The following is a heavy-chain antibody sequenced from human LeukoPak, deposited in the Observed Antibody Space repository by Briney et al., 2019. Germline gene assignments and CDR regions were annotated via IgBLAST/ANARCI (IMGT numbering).Heavy chain of an antibody. CDR1: VYTFTGYY. V-gene: IGHV1-2*02. Sequence: ASVKVSCKASVYTFTGYYMHWVRQAPGQGLEWMGWINPNSGGTNYAQKFQGRVTMTRDTSISTAYMELSRLRSDDTAVYYCARDKWEPRYAFDIWGQGTMVTVSS. CDR3: ARDKWEPRYAFDI. CDR2: INPNSGGT. J-gene: IGHJ3*02. D-gene: IGHD1-26*01.